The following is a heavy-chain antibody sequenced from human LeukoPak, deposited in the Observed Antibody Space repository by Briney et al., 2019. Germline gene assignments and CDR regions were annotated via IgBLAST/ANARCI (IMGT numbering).Heavy chain of an antibody. J-gene: IGHJ5*02. CDR1: DDSITMYY. V-gene: IGHV4-59*01. D-gene: IGHD3-16*02. Sequence: KTSETLSLTCTVSDDSITMYYWTWIRQPPGKGLEWIGYVDHTGSTKFNPSLNGRVSISRDTSNNFFSLKLSSVTAADTAVYYCARGIRLGELSYRFDPWGQGTLVTVSS. CDR3: ARGIRLGELSYRFDP. CDR2: VDHTGST.